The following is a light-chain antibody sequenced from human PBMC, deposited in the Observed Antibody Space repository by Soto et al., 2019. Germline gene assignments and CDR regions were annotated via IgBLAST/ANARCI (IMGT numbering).Light chain of an antibody. Sequence: DIQLTQSPSFLSASVGDRVTITCRASQGIRSYLAWYQQKPGKAPNLLIYVASTLQSGVPSRFSGSGSGTEFTLTISSLQPEDFATYYCQHLHTYPYTFGQGTKLEIK. V-gene: IGKV1-9*01. J-gene: IGKJ2*01. CDR2: VAS. CDR1: QGIRSY. CDR3: QHLHTYPYT.